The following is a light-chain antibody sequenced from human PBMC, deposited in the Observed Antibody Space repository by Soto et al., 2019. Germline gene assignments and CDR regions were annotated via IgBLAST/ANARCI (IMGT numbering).Light chain of an antibody. V-gene: IGKV3-20*01. Sequence: EIGLTQSPGTLSLSPGGRATLSCRASQSVSRNYVAWYQQKPGQAPRLLIYGASSRASGIPDRFSGSGSGADFTLSIPRLEPEDFALYYCQQYGSTPITFGGGTKVDIK. J-gene: IGKJ4*01. CDR1: QSVSRNY. CDR2: GAS. CDR3: QQYGSTPIT.